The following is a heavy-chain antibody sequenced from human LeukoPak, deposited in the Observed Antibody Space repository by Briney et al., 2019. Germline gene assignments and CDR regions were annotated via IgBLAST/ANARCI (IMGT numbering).Heavy chain of an antibody. Sequence: GASVKVSCKASGYTFTSYGISWVRQAPGQGLEWMGWISAYTGNTNYAQKLQGRVTMTTDTSTSTAYMELRSLRSDDTAVYYCARIPGYCSSTSCSWVWAFDYWGQGTLVTVSS. J-gene: IGHJ4*02. D-gene: IGHD2-2*01. CDR3: ARIPGYCSSTSCSWVWAFDY. CDR2: ISAYTGNT. V-gene: IGHV1-18*01. CDR1: GYTFTSYG.